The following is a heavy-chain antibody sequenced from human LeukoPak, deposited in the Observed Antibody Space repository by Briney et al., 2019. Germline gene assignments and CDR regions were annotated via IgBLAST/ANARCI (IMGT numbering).Heavy chain of an antibody. CDR3: ARHRGYCSSTSCSYNWFDP. CDR1: GGSFSSYY. Sequence: AETLSLTCAVYGGSFSSYYWTWIRQPPGKGLEWIGYIYYSGSTKYNPSLKSRVTMSVDTSKNRFSLKLSSVTAADTAVYYCARHRGYCSSTSCSYNWFDPWGQGTLVTVSS. CDR2: IYYSGST. V-gene: IGHV4-59*08. J-gene: IGHJ5*02. D-gene: IGHD2-2*03.